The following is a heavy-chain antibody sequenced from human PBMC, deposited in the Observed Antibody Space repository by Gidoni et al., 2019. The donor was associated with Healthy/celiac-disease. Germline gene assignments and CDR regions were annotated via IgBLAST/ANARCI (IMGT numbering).Heavy chain of an antibody. CDR1: GGSISSYY. CDR2: IYYSGST. D-gene: IGHD6-13*01. Sequence: LSLTCSVSGGSISSYYWSWIRQPPGKGLEWIGDIYYSGSTNYNPSLKSRVTISVDTSKNQFSRKLSSGTAADTAVYYCARRMYSSSWYVWFDPWGQGTLVTVSS. J-gene: IGHJ5*02. V-gene: IGHV4-59*08. CDR3: ARRMYSSSWYVWFDP.